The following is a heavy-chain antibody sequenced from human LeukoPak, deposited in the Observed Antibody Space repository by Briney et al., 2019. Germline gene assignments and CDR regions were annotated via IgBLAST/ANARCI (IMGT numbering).Heavy chain of an antibody. Sequence: SETLSLTCTVSGGSISNYYWTWIRQPPGKGMEWIGSIYYDGSTNYNPSLKSRVTISLDTPKNQFSLKLSSVTAADTAVYYCARDGGYGSGSALWGQGTLITVSS. CDR1: GGSISNYY. V-gene: IGHV4-59*01. J-gene: IGHJ4*02. D-gene: IGHD3-10*01. CDR2: IYYDGST. CDR3: ARDGGYGSGSAL.